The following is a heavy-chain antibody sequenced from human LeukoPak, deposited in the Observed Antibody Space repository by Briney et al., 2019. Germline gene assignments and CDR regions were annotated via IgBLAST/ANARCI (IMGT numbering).Heavy chain of an antibody. D-gene: IGHD6-19*01. V-gene: IGHV1-8*01. J-gene: IGHJ4*02. CDR2: MNPNSANT. CDR3: ARGEGSGWLELSFDY. CDR1: GYTFTNYD. Sequence: ASVKVSCKASGYTFTNYDINWVRQATGQGLEWMGWMNPNSANTGYAQKFQGRVTMTRNTSISTAYMELSSLRSEDTAVYYCARGEGSGWLELSFDYWGQGTLVTVSS.